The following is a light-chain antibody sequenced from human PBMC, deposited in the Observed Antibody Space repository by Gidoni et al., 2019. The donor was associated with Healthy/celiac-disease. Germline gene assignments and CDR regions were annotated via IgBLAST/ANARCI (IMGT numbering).Light chain of an antibody. CDR1: QSISSY. CDR2: AAS. V-gene: IGKV1-39*01. J-gene: IGKJ4*01. CDR3: QQSYSTPLT. Sequence: DIQMTQSPSSLSASVGDRVTITCRASQSISSYLNWYQQKPGKAPQLLIYAASSLQSGVPSRFSCSGSGTDFTLTISSLQPEDFATYYCQQSYSTPLTFGGGTKVEIK.